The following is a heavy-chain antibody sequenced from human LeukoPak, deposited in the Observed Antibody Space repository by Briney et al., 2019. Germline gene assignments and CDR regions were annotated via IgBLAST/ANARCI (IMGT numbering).Heavy chain of an antibody. J-gene: IGHJ3*02. D-gene: IGHD1-26*01. V-gene: IGHV4-39*07. CDR1: GGSISSSSYY. CDR3: ARGLVGATNPAFDI. Sequence: SETLSLTCTVSGGSISSSSYYWSWIRQPPGKGLEWIGEINHSGSTNYNPSLKSRVTISVDTSKNQFSLKLSSVTAADTAVYYCARGLVGATNPAFDIWGQGTMVTVSS. CDR2: INHSGST.